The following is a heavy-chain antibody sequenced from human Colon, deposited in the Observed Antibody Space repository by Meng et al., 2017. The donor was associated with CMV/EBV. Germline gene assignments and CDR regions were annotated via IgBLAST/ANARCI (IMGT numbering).Heavy chain of an antibody. CDR3: ARGQVQLGY. CDR1: GFTFSSYA. V-gene: IGHV3-23*01. D-gene: IGHD6-6*01. CDR2: ISGSGGST. Sequence: GESLKISCAASGFTFSSYAMSWVRQAPGKGLEWVSAISGSGGSTYYADSVKGRFTISRDNSKNTLYLQMNSLRAEDTAVYYCARGQVQLGYWGQGTLVTVSS. J-gene: IGHJ4*02.